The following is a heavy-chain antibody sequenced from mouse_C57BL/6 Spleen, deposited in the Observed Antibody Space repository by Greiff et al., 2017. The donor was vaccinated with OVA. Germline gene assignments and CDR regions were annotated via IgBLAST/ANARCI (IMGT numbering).Heavy chain of an antibody. J-gene: IGHJ4*01. D-gene: IGHD2-5*01. CDR3: ASRYYSNYAYYAMDY. CDR1: GYSFTDYN. Sequence: EVQLVESGPELVKPGASVKISCKASGYSFTDYNMNWVKQSNGKSLEWIGVINPNYGTTSYNQKFKGKATLTVDQSSSTAYMQLNSLTSEDSAVYYCASRYYSNYAYYAMDYWGQGTSVTVSS. V-gene: IGHV1-39*01. CDR2: INPNYGTT.